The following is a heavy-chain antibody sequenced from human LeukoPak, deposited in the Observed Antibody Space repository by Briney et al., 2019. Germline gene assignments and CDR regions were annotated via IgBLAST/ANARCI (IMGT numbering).Heavy chain of an antibody. J-gene: IGHJ4*02. CDR1: GGSISSYY. V-gene: IGHV4-59*01. CDR2: IYYSGST. CDR3: ARVFPGGAAVYYFDY. D-gene: IGHD3-16*01. Sequence: PSETLSLTCTVSGGSISSYYWSWIRQPPGKGLEWIGYIYYSGSTFYNPSLKSRVTISVDTSKNQFSLKLSSVTAAGTAVYYCARVFPGGAAVYYFDYWGQGTLVTVSS.